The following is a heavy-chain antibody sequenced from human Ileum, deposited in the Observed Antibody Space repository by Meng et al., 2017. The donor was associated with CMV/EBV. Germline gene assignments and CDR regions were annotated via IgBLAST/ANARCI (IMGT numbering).Heavy chain of an antibody. J-gene: IGHJ5*01. D-gene: IGHD7-27*01. CDR2: IIPVLGVP. V-gene: IGHV1-69*02. CDR3: ARALPGDYNWFAF. CDR1: GGTFNSYT. Sequence: CKPAGGTFNSYTVNWVRQAPGQGLEWMGRIIPVLGVPDYAPKFQGRVTISADKSTSTAYMEVSSLRSEDTAVYYCARALPGDYNWFAFWGQGTLVTVSS.